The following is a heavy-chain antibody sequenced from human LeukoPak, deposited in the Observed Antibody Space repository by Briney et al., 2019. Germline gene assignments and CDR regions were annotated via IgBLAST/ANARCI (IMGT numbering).Heavy chain of an antibody. Sequence: ASVKLSRTASGYPFTSYDINWVREAPGQGLEWMGWMNPNSGNRGYAQKYHGRVTITRNTSISTTYMELSSLRSEDTAVYYCARVGVLAAILNASYVEWFDPWGQGTLVTVSS. CDR1: GYPFTSYD. CDR3: ARVGVLAAILNASYVEWFDP. J-gene: IGHJ5*02. D-gene: IGHD2-2*02. V-gene: IGHV1-8*01. CDR2: MNPNSGNR.